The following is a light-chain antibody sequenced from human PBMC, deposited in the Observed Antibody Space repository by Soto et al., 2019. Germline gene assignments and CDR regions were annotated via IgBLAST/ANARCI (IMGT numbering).Light chain of an antibody. Sequence: QSVLTQPASVSGSPGQSIAISCTGSSSDVGIYNYVSWYQQHPGKVPKLIIYEVTKRPSGVSNRFSGSKSGNTASLTISGRQAEDEADYYCSSYTTSSTRVFGTGTTVTVL. CDR1: SSDVGIYNY. CDR2: EVT. CDR3: SSYTTSSTRV. V-gene: IGLV2-14*01. J-gene: IGLJ1*01.